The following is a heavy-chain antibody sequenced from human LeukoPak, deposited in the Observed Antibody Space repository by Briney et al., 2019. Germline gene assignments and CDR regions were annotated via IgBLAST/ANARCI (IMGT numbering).Heavy chain of an antibody. CDR3: ARSLAGYYYGMDV. CDR2: IYSGGST. Sequence: SGGSLRLSCAASGFTVSINYMSWVRQAPGKGLEWVSVIYSGGSTYYADSVKGRFTISRHNSKNTLYLQMNSLRAEDTAVYYCARSLAGYYYGMDVWGQGTTVTVSS. J-gene: IGHJ6*02. V-gene: IGHV3-53*04. CDR1: GFTVSINY. D-gene: IGHD6-19*01.